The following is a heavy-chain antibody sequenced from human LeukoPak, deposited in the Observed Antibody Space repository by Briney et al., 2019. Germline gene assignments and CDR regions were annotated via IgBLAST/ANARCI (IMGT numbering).Heavy chain of an antibody. CDR1: GYTFTSYG. CDR3: ARDRQIYSNYGSKYFQH. J-gene: IGHJ1*01. D-gene: IGHD4-11*01. Sequence: GASVEVSCKASGYTFTSYGISWVRQAPGQGLEWMGWISAYNGNTNYTQKLQGRVTMTTDTSTSTAYMELRSLRSDDTAVYYCARDRQIYSNYGSKYFQHWGQGTLVTVSS. V-gene: IGHV1-18*01. CDR2: ISAYNGNT.